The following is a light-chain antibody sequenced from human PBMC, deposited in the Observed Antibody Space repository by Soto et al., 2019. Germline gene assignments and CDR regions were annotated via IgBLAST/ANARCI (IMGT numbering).Light chain of an antibody. Sequence: EIVMTQSPATLSVSPWERATLSCRASQSVSSNLAWYQQKPGQAPRLLIYGASTRATGIPARFSGSGSGTEFTLTISSLQSEDFAVYYCQQYNNWSLTFGGGTKVEIK. J-gene: IGKJ4*01. CDR3: QQYNNWSLT. V-gene: IGKV3-15*01. CDR1: QSVSSN. CDR2: GAS.